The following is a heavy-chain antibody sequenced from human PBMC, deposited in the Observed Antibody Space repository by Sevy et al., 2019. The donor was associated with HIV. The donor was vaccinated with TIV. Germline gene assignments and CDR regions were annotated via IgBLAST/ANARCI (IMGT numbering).Heavy chain of an antibody. CDR1: GFSFSSYG. V-gene: IGHV3-30*03. Sequence: GGSLRLSCAASGFSFSSYGMYWVRQPPGKGLEWVALISYDGSNKNYADSMKGRFTISRDDSKITGLLQMKSLRAEDTVVYYCATLLYAGDQWSLWLHGADYFHHWGQGTLVTVSS. J-gene: IGHJ1*01. CDR3: ATLLYAGDQWSLWLHGADYFHH. D-gene: IGHD3-3*01. CDR2: ISYDGSNK.